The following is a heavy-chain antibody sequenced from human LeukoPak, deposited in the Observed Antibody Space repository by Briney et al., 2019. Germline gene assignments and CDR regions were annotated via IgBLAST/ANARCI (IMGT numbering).Heavy chain of an antibody. J-gene: IGHJ3*02. Sequence: SETLSLTCTVSGGSISSSSYYWGWIRQPPGKGLERIGEIYHSGSTNHNPSLKSRVTISVDKSKNQFSLKLSSVTAADTAVYYCARDLSPRSQSGSYWGGNDAFDIWGQGTMVTVSS. CDR2: IYHSGST. CDR3: ARDLSPRSQSGSYWGGNDAFDI. V-gene: IGHV4-39*07. CDR1: GGSISSSSYY. D-gene: IGHD1-26*01.